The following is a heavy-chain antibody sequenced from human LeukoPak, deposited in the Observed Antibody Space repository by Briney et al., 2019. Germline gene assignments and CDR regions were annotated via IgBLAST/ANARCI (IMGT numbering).Heavy chain of an antibody. CDR3: VSPRGFSYGYFDY. J-gene: IGHJ4*02. CDR2: IYYSKNT. D-gene: IGHD5-18*01. V-gene: IGHV4-39*01. CDR1: GGSISSSSAY. Sequence: SETLSLTCTVSGGSISSSSAYWGWIRQPPGGGLEWIGSIYYSKNTYYNPSLKSRVTISADTSKNQFSLTLGSVSATDTAVYYCVSPRGFSYGYFDYWGQGTLVTVSS.